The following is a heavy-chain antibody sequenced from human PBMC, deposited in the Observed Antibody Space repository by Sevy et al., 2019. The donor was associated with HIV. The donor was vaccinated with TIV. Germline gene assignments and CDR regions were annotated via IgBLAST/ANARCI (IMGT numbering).Heavy chain of an antibody. V-gene: IGHV4-30-4*01. CDR3: AREGENCSGGSCYSFGIFDY. CDR1: GGSISSGDYY. CDR2: IYYSGST. D-gene: IGHD2-15*01. J-gene: IGHJ4*02. Sequence: SETLSLTCTVSGGSISSGDYYWSWIRQPPGKGLEWIGYIYYSGSTYYNPSLKNRVTISVDTSKNQFSLKLSSVTAADTAVYYCAREGENCSGGSCYSFGIFDYWGQGTLVTVSS.